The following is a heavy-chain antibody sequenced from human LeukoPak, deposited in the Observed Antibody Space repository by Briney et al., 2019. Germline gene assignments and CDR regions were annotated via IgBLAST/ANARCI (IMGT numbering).Heavy chain of an antibody. CDR1: GFTFDDYG. D-gene: IGHD5-18*01. CDR2: INWNGGST. J-gene: IGHJ4*02. Sequence: GGSLRLSCAASGFTFDDYGMSWVRQAPGKGLEWVSGINWNGGSTSYADSVKGRFTISRDNAKNSLYLQMNSLRAEDTAVYYCARKYSYGYFDYWGQGTLVTVSS. CDR3: ARKYSYGYFDY. V-gene: IGHV3-20*04.